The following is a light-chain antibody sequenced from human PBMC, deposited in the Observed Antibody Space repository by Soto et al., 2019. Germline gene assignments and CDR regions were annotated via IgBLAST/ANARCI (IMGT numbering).Light chain of an antibody. J-gene: IGLJ2*01. CDR3: SSYAGSNNLV. CDR2: EVS. Sequence: QSALTQPASVSGSPGQSITISCTGTSSDVGGYNHVAWYQQYPGKAPKLIIFEVSDRPSGISNRFSGSKSANTASLSISGLQAEDEADYYCSSYAGSNNLVFGGGTKLTVL. CDR1: SSDVGGYNH. V-gene: IGLV2-14*01.